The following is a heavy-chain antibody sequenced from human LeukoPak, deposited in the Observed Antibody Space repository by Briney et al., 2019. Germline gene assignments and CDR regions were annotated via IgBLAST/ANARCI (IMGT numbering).Heavy chain of an antibody. CDR1: GFIFSDYG. CDR3: AKDRGIISDY. CDR2: VSGSGGNT. D-gene: IGHD3-10*01. J-gene: IGHJ4*02. V-gene: IGHV3-23*01. Sequence: PGGSLRLSCAASGFIFSDYGMSWVRQAPGKGLEWVSAVSGSGGNTFYADSVKGRFTISRDNSKNTLYLQMNSLRAEDTAVYYCAKDRGIISDYWGQGILVTVSS.